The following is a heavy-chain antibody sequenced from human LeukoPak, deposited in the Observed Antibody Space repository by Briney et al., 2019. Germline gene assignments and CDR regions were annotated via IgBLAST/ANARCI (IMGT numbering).Heavy chain of an antibody. CDR2: INTDGSDT. V-gene: IGHV3-74*01. Sequence: GGSLRLSCEASGFSFSMYWMHWVRQAPGKGLVWVSRINTDGSDTTYADSVKGRFSISRDNAKNPLYLQMSSLRADDTAIYYCARGGINPIDFWGQGTLVTVSS. J-gene: IGHJ4*02. CDR3: ARGGINPIDF. D-gene: IGHD2-15*01. CDR1: GFSFSMYW.